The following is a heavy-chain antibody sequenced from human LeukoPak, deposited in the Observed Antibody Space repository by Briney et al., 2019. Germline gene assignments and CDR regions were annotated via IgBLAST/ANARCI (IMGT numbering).Heavy chain of an antibody. CDR3: AREPTSGREPTSGRPLDY. Sequence: SETLSLTCTVSGGSISGYFWTWIRQPAGKGLEWIGRIYSSGSNNYNPSLKSRVTMSLDTSKNHISLNLTSVTAADTAVYYCAREPTSGREPTSGRPLDYWGQGTLVTVSS. J-gene: IGHJ4*02. CDR1: GGSISGYF. V-gene: IGHV4-4*07. CDR2: IYSSGSN. D-gene: IGHD5-12*01.